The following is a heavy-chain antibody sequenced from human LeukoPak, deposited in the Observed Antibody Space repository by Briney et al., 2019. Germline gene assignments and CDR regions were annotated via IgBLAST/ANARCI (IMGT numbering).Heavy chain of an antibody. CDR1: GGTFTSYA. D-gene: IGHD6-6*01. J-gene: IGHJ4*02. CDR3: AIAHGAARGY. V-gene: IGHV1-69*01. CDR2: IIPIFGTA. Sequence: ASVKVSCKASGGTFTSYAISWVGQAPGQGLEWMGGIIPIFGTANYAQKFQGRVTITADESTSTAYMELSSLRSEDTAVYYCAIAHGAARGYWGQGTLVAVSS.